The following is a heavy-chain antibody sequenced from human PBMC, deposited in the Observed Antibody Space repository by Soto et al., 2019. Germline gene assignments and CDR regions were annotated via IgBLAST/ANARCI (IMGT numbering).Heavy chain of an antibody. J-gene: IGHJ5*02. CDR2: IYYSGST. CDR3: ARGATMIVNYWFDP. D-gene: IGHD3-22*01. CDR1: GGSISSYY. V-gene: IGHV4-59*01. Sequence: SETLSLTCTVSGGSISSYYWSWIRQPPGKGLEWIGYIYYSGSTNYNPSLKSRVTISVDTSKNQFSLKLSSVTAADTAVYYCARGATMIVNYWFDPWGQGTLVTVS.